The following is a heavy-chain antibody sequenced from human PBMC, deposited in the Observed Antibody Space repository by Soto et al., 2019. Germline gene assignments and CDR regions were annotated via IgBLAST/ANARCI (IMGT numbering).Heavy chain of an antibody. CDR2: ISSSSSYT. D-gene: IGHD6-19*01. Sequence: QVQLVESGGGLVKPGGSLRVSCAASGFTFSDYYMSWIRQAPGKGLEWVSYISSSSSYTNYADSVQGRFTISRDNGNNSLYLQMNSLRAEDTAVYYCARDSTGWRAVYDYWGQGTLVTVSS. CDR3: ARDSTGWRAVYDY. V-gene: IGHV3-11*05. J-gene: IGHJ4*02. CDR1: GFTFSDYY.